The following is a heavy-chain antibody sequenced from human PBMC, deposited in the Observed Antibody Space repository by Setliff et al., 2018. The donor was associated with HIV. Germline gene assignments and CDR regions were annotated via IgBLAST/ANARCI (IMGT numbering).Heavy chain of an antibody. V-gene: IGHV4-34*01. CDR2: INHSGST. CDR1: GGSFSGYY. Sequence: ETLSLTCAVYGGSFSGYYWSWIRQPPGKGLEWIGEINHSGSTNYNPSLKSRVTISVDTSKNQLSLKLSSVTAADTAVYFCARLGSGWSDSYYYAMDIWGQGTTVTVSS. D-gene: IGHD6-19*01. J-gene: IGHJ6*02. CDR3: ARLGSGWSDSYYYAMDI.